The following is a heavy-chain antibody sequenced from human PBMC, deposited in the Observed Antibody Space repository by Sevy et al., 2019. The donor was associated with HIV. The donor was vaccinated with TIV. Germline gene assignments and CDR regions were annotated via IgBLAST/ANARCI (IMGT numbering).Heavy chain of an antibody. CDR2: INSDGSGP. CDR3: ARDFWSAQRGMDV. D-gene: IGHD3-3*01. Sequence: GGSLRLSCAASGFTVSSYWMHWVRQAPGKGLVWVSRINSDGSGPSYADSVKGRFTISRDNAKNTLYLQMNSLRAEDTAVYYCARDFWSAQRGMDVWGQGTTVTVSS. J-gene: IGHJ6*02. V-gene: IGHV3-74*01. CDR1: GFTVSSYW.